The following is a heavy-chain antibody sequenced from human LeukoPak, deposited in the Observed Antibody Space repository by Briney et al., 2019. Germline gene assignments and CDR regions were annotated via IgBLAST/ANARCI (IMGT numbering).Heavy chain of an antibody. CDR3: AREGRFRVTVVTPSYYYYGMDV. V-gene: IGHV4-39*02. Sequence: SETLSLTCTVSGGSISSSSYYWGWIRQPPGKGLEWIGSIYYSGSTYYNPSLKSRVTISVDTSKNQFSLKLSSVTAADTAVYYWAREGRFRVTVVTPSYYYYGMDVWGQGTTVTVSS. D-gene: IGHD4-23*01. CDR1: GGSISSSSYY. J-gene: IGHJ6*02. CDR2: IYYSGST.